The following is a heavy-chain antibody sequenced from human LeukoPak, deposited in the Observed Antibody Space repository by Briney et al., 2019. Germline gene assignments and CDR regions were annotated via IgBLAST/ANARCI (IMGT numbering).Heavy chain of an antibody. CDR2: IYTSGST. CDR3: AREYYDRVDY. Sequence: SSETLSLTCTVSGGPLSSYYWSWIRQPAGKGLEWMARIYTSGSTNYDPSLTSRVTMSVDTSKNQFCLKLSSVTAADTGVYYCAREYYDRVDYWGQGTLVTVSS. D-gene: IGHD3-22*01. CDR1: GGPLSSYY. J-gene: IGHJ4*02. V-gene: IGHV4-4*07.